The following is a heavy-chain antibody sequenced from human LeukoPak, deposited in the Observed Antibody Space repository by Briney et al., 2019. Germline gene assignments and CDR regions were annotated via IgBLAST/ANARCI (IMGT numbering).Heavy chain of an antibody. CDR2: INPKDGDT. J-gene: IGHJ4*02. V-gene: IGHV1-2*02. D-gene: IGHD3-10*01. CDR1: GYTFTDYY. Sequence: GASVKVSCKASGYTFTDYYIHWVRQAPGQGLEWMGWINPKDGDTNYAQNFQGRVTMTRDTSISTAYMELSRLTSDDTAVYYCAREYDPFTVARKPFDYWGQGTLVTVSS. CDR3: AREYDPFTVARKPFDY.